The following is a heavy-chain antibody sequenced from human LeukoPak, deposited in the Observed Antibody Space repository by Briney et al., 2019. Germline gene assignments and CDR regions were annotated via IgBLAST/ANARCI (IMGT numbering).Heavy chain of an antibody. Sequence: SVRVSCKASGGTFSSYAISWVRQAPGQGLEWMGRIIPIFGTANYEQKFQGRVTITTDESTSTAYMELSSLRSEDTAVYYCARESWVRGVIITRWFDPWGQGTLVTVSS. D-gene: IGHD3-10*01. CDR2: IIPIFGTA. CDR3: ARESWVRGVIITRWFDP. CDR1: GGTFSSYA. J-gene: IGHJ5*02. V-gene: IGHV1-69*05.